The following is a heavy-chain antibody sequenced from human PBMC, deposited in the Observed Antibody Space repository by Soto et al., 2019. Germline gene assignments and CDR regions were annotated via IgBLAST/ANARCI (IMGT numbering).Heavy chain of an antibody. Sequence: ASVKVSCKASGYTFTSYAMHWVRQAPGQRLEWMGWINAGNGNTKYSQKFQGRVTITRDTSASTAYMELSSLRSEDTAVYYCAGGPNYYGDHNRYYFDYWGQGTLVTVSS. D-gene: IGHD4-17*01. V-gene: IGHV1-3*01. J-gene: IGHJ4*02. CDR3: AGGPNYYGDHNRYYFDY. CDR2: INAGNGNT. CDR1: GYTFTSYA.